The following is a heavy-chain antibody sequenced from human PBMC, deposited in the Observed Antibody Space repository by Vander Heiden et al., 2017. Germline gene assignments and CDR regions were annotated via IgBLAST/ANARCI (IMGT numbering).Heavy chain of an antibody. J-gene: IGHJ4*02. CDR1: GFPLSDHY. CDR3: VRVSAEAYFDY. CDR2: IRSKARSYTT. V-gene: IGHV3-72*01. Sequence: EVQLVESGGGLVQPGGSLRLACAASGFPLSDHYMDWVRQAPGKGLEWVGRIRSKARSYTTEYAASVKGRFTISRDESKNSLFLQMNSLKTEDTAVYYCVRVSAEAYFDYWGQGTLVTVSS. D-gene: IGHD3-10*01.